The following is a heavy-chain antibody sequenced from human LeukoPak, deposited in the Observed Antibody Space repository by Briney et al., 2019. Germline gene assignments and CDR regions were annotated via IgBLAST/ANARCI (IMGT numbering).Heavy chain of an antibody. Sequence: GGSLGLSCAASGFTFSSYGIHWVRQAPGKGVEWGAAISYDGSNKYYADSVKGRFTISRDNSKNTLYLQMNSLRPEDTAVYYCAKDRKWEPLQPIGYFDYWGQGTLVTVSS. CDR1: GFTFSSYG. V-gene: IGHV3-30*18. D-gene: IGHD1-26*01. CDR2: ISYDGSNK. CDR3: AKDRKWEPLQPIGYFDY. J-gene: IGHJ4*02.